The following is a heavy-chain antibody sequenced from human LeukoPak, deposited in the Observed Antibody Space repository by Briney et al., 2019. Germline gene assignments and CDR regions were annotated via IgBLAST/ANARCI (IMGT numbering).Heavy chain of an antibody. CDR1: GFTFSTYA. CDR2: ISDGGSNT. Sequence: GGSLRLSCAASGFTFSTYAMGWVRQAPGEGLEWVAHISDGGSNTYYADSVGGRFTISRDNSKNTLYVQMNSLRAEDTAVYYCARDWGVQNMYYFDYWGQGTQVTVSS. D-gene: IGHD3-16*01. CDR3: ARDWGVQNMYYFDY. V-gene: IGHV3-23*01. J-gene: IGHJ4*02.